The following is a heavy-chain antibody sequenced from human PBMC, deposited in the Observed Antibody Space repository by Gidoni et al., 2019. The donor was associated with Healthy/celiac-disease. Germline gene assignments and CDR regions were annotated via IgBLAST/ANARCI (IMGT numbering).Heavy chain of an antibody. J-gene: IGHJ6*02. CDR3: ARARGDAGFYYYYGMDV. D-gene: IGHD2-21*02. V-gene: IGHV3-13*04. Sequence: EVQLVESGGGLVQPGVSLRLPCAASGFTFSSYDMHWVRQATGKGLEWVSAIGTVGDTYYPGSVKGRFTISRENAKNSLYLQMNSLRAGDTAVYYCARARGDAGFYYYYGMDVWGQGTTVTVSS. CDR1: GFTFSSYD. CDR2: IGTVGDT.